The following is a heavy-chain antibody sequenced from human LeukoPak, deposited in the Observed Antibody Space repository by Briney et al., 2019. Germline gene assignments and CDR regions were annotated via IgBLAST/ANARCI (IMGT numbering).Heavy chain of an antibody. CDR1: GGSFSGYY. Sequence: KSSETLSLTCAVYGGSFSGYYWSWIRQPPGKGLEWIGSIYYSGSTYYNPSLKSRVTISVDTSKNQFSLKLSSVTAADTAVYYCARQWLFDAFDIWGQGTMVTVSS. V-gene: IGHV4-34*01. CDR2: IYYSGST. J-gene: IGHJ3*02. D-gene: IGHD6-19*01. CDR3: ARQWLFDAFDI.